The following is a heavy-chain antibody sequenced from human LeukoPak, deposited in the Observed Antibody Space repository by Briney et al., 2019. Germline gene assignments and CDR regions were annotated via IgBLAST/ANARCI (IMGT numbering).Heavy chain of an antibody. J-gene: IGHJ4*02. Sequence: GGSLRLSCAASGFTFSNYAMSWVRQAPGKGLEWVSAIGGSGAGTYYADSVKGRFTISRDNSKNTLYLQMNGLRAEDTAVYYCAKSVGTYNSGHRSFDYWGQGTLVTVSS. CDR3: AKSVGTYNSGHRSFDY. CDR2: IGGSGAGT. V-gene: IGHV3-23*01. CDR1: GFTFSNYA. D-gene: IGHD6-19*01.